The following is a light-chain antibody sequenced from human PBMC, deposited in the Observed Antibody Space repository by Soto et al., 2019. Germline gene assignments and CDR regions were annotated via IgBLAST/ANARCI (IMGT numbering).Light chain of an antibody. CDR1: SSDVGGYNY. CDR2: DVS. CDR3: CSYSSGSTYV. Sequence: QSVLTQPVSVSGSPGQSITISCTGTSSDVGGYNYVSWYQQHPGKAPKLMIYDVSNRPSGVSNRFSGSKSGNTASLTIFGLQAEDVADYYCCSYSSGSTYVFGTGTKVTVL. J-gene: IGLJ1*01. V-gene: IGLV2-14*03.